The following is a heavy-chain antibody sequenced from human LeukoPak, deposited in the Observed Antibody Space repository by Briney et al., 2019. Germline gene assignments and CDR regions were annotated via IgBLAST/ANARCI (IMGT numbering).Heavy chain of an antibody. CDR2: ISVSGDRI. V-gene: IGHV3-23*01. CDR3: AKARYGDNISDGFDT. J-gene: IGHJ3*02. CDR1: GFTFSSYA. D-gene: IGHD4-17*01. Sequence: PGGSLRLSCAASGFTFSSYAMSWVRQAPGKGLEWVSSISVSGDRIFYVDSVKGRFTISRDNSKNTLFLQTSSLRAEDTAVYYCAKARYGDNISDGFDTWGQGTMVTVSS.